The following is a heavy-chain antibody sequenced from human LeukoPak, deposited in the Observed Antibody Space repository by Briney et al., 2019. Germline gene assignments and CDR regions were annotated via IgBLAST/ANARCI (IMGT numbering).Heavy chain of an antibody. D-gene: IGHD4-11*01. V-gene: IGHV1-2*02. CDR3: ARRSRDLHDAFDI. Sequence: ASVKVSCKASGYTFTGYYMHWVRQAPGQGLEWMGWINPNSGGTNYAQKFQGRVTMTRDTSISTAYMKLSRLRSDDTAVYYCARRSRDLHDAFDIWGQGTMVTVSS. CDR2: INPNSGGT. J-gene: IGHJ3*02. CDR1: GYTFTGYY.